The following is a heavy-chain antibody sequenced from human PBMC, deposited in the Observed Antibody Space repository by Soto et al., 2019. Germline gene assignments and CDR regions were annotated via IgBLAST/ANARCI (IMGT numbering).Heavy chain of an antibody. Sequence: QVQLVESGGGVVQPGRSLRLSCAASGFTFSSYGIHWVRQAPGKGLEWVAVISYDGSNKYYADSVKGRFTIARDNSKHTLYLQMNSLSAEDKAVYYCAKGRRSRGGVDSSPRRCGQGTLFTVSS. CDR2: ISYDGSNK. CDR3: AKGRRSRGGVDSSPRR. D-gene: IGHD6-6*01. V-gene: IGHV3-30*18. CDR1: GFTFSSYG. J-gene: IGHJ1*01.